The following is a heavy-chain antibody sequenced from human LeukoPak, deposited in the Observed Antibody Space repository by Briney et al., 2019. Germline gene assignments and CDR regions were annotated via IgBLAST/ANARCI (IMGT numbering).Heavy chain of an antibody. D-gene: IGHD3-10*01. CDR1: GFTFSSYW. CDR3: ARGGCGSGSYGDY. CDR2: INQDGGEK. Sequence: GGSLRLSCAASGFTFSSYWMSWVRQAPEKGLEWVANINQDGGEKYYVDSVRGRFTISRDNANNSLSLQMNSLRAEDTAVYYCARGGCGSGSYGDYWGQGTLVTVSS. J-gene: IGHJ4*02. V-gene: IGHV3-7*03.